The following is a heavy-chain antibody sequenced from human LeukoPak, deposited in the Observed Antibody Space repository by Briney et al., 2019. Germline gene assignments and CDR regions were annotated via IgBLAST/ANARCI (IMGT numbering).Heavy chain of an antibody. Sequence: GGSLRLSCAASGFTFSSYAMSWVRQAPGKGLEWVSAISGSGGSTYYADSVKGRFTISRDNLKNTLYLQMNSLRVEDTAVYHCAKGGTSGWYYFEFWGQGTLVTVSS. V-gene: IGHV3-23*01. J-gene: IGHJ4*02. CDR3: AKGGTSGWYYFEF. CDR2: ISGSGGST. CDR1: GFTFSSYA. D-gene: IGHD6-19*01.